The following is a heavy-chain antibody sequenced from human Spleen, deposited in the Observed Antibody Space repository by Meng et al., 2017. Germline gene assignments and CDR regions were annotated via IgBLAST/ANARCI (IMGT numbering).Heavy chain of an antibody. V-gene: IGHV4-34*01. J-gene: IGHJ4*02. CDR1: GGYFSGYY. CDR2: INHSGST. D-gene: IGHD4-11*01. Sequence: VGLPRWGPGLSKPSYTLSLTCAGYGGYFSGYYWSWIRQPPGKGLEWIGEINHSGSTNYNPSLKSRVTISVDTSKDHFSLKQSSVTAADSAVYYCARGPTTMAHDFDYWGQGTLVTVSS. CDR3: ARGPTTMAHDFDY.